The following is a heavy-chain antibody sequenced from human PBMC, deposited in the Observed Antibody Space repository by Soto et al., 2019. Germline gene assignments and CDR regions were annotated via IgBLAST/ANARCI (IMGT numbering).Heavy chain of an antibody. CDR1: GGSISSYY. Sequence: SETLSLTCTVSGGSISSYYWSWIRQPPGKGLEWIGYIYYSGSTNYNPSLKSRVTISVDTSKNQFSLKLSSVTAADTAVYYCARAITIFGVVNGMDVWGQGTTVT. J-gene: IGHJ6*02. D-gene: IGHD3-3*01. CDR2: IYYSGST. V-gene: IGHV4-59*01. CDR3: ARAITIFGVVNGMDV.